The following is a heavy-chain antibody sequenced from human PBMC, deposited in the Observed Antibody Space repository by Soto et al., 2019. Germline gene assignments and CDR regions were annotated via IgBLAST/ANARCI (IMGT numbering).Heavy chain of an antibody. V-gene: IGHV4-30-4*08. J-gene: IGHJ5*02. CDR1: GGSISSGDYY. Sequence: PSETLSLTCTVSGGSISSGDYYWSWIRQPPGKGLEWIGYIYYSGSTYYNPSLKSRVTISVDTSKNQFSLKLSSVTAADTAVYYCARVDDCSSTSCYKGDWFAPWGQGTLVTVSS. CDR3: ARVDDCSSTSCYKGDWFAP. D-gene: IGHD2-2*02. CDR2: IYYSGST.